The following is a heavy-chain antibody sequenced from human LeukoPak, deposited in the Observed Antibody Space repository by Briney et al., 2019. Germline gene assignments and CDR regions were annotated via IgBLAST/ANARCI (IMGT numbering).Heavy chain of an antibody. CDR1: GGSFSGYY. D-gene: IGHD5-18*01. J-gene: IGHJ6*03. Sequence: SETLSLTCAVYGGSFSGYYWSWIRQPPGKGLEWVGEINHSGSTNYNPSLKSRVTISVDTSKNQFSLKLSSVTAADTAVYYCARTTEGGYTYDYFYYYYMDVWGKGTTVTVSS. CDR3: ARTTEGGYTYDYFYYYYMDV. V-gene: IGHV4-34*01. CDR2: INHSGST.